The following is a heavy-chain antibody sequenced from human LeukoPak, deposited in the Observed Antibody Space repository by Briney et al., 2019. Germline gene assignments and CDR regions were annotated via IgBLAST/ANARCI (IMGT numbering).Heavy chain of an antibody. CDR2: IYPSGDT. CDR1: GGSLNNYY. V-gene: IGHV4-59*01. CDR3: ARGEIVGVVGGNYFDY. D-gene: IGHD1-26*01. Sequence: PSETLSLTCTVSGGSLNNYYWNWIRQPPGGGLEWIGSIYPSGDTVYTPSLASRVTMSVDTSKNQFSLKVDSVTAADTAVYYCARGEIVGVVGGNYFDYWGQGALVTVSS. J-gene: IGHJ4*02.